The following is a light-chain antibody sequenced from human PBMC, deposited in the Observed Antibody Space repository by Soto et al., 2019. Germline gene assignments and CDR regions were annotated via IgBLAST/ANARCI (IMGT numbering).Light chain of an antibody. CDR2: GAS. CDR1: QCVSSN. Sequence: EIVMTQSPATLSVSPGERATLSCRDSQCVSSNLAWYQQKPGQAPRLLICGASTRATGIPARFSGSGSGTEFTLTISRLQSEDCAVYYCQQYNNWPPYTFGQGTKLEIK. CDR3: QQYNNWPPYT. J-gene: IGKJ2*01. V-gene: IGKV3-15*01.